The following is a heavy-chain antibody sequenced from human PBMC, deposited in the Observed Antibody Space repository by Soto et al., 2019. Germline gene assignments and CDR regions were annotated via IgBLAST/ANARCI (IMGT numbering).Heavy chain of an antibody. Sequence: EVQLLESGGGLVQPGGSLRLSCAASGFTFSSYAMRWVRKAPGKGLEWVSAIIGSGGSTYYAESVKGRFTISRDNSKNTLYLQMNSLRAEDTAVYYCAKDPGASSDWHGGLYWGQGTLVTVSS. V-gene: IGHV3-23*01. CDR3: AKDPGASSDWHGGLY. J-gene: IGHJ4*02. D-gene: IGHD6-19*01. CDR2: IIGSGGST. CDR1: GFTFSSYA.